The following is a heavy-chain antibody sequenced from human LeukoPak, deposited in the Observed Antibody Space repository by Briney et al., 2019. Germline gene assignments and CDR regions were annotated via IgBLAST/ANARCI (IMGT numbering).Heavy chain of an antibody. J-gene: IGHJ4*02. V-gene: IGHV3-9*01. CDR3: ARSQYSSSWYYFDY. CDR2: ISWNSGSI. Sequence: GGSLRLSCAASGFTFDDYAMHWVRQAPGKGLEWVSGISWNSGSIGYADSVKGRFTISRDNAKNSLYLQMNSLRAEDTALYYCARSQYSSSWYYFDYWGQGTLVTVSS. CDR1: GFTFDDYA. D-gene: IGHD6-13*01.